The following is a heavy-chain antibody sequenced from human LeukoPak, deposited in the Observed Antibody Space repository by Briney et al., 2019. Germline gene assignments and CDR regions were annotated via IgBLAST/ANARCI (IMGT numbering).Heavy chain of an antibody. CDR1: GGTFSSYA. V-gene: IGHV1-69*04. D-gene: IGHD3-10*01. CDR2: IIPILGIA. J-gene: IGHJ6*02. Sequence: SVKVSCKASGGTFSSYAISWVRQAPGQGLEWMGRIIPILGIANYAQKFQGRVTITADKSTSTAYMELSSLRSEDTAVYYCARERVWFGELPYYYGMDVWGQGTTVTVSS. CDR3: ARERVWFGELPYYYGMDV.